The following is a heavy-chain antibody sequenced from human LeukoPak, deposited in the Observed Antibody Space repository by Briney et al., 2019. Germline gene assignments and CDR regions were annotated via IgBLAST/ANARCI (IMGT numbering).Heavy chain of an antibody. D-gene: IGHD3-16*02. CDR1: GFTFSSYG. V-gene: IGHV3-33*01. CDR2: IWYDGSNK. J-gene: IGHJ4*02. Sequence: GGSLRLSCAASGFTFSSYGMHWVRQAPGKGLEWVAVIWYDGSNKYYADSVKGRFTISRDNSKNTLYLQMNSLRAEDTAVYYCARAGSMITFGGVIVIPGYFDYWGQGTLVTVSS. CDR3: ARAGSMITFGGVIVIPGYFDY.